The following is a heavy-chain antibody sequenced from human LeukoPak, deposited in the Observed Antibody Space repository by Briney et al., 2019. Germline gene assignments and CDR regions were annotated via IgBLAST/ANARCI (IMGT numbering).Heavy chain of an antibody. CDR2: ISGSGGTT. D-gene: IGHD3-16*01. V-gene: IGHV3-23*01. J-gene: IGHJ4*02. CDR3: AKDGGYFDY. CDR1: GFTFSSYA. Sequence: GSLRLSCAASGFTFSSYAMSWVRQAPGKGLEWVSAISGSGGTTYYADYVKGRFTISRDNSKNTLYLQVNSLRAEDTAVYYCAKDGGYFDYWGQGTLVTVSS.